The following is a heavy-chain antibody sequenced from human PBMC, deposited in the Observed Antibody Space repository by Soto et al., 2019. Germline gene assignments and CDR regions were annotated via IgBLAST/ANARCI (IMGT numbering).Heavy chain of an antibody. CDR2: ISGSGGST. CDR3: SKGGMGALFDP. Sequence: GGSVRLSCAASGFTFSSYAMGWVRQAPGKGLEWVSAISGSGGSTYYADSVKGRFTISRDNSKNTLYLQMNSLRAEDTAVYYCSKGGMGALFDPWGQGTLVTVSS. D-gene: IGHD1-26*01. CDR1: GFTFSSYA. J-gene: IGHJ5*02. V-gene: IGHV3-23*01.